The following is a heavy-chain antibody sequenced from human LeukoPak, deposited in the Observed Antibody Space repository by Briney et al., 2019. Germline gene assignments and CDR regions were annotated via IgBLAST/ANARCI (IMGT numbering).Heavy chain of an antibody. CDR1: GYSFTTYW. CDR3: ARWAGSYWGGNWFDP. J-gene: IGHJ5*02. Sequence: GESLKISCKGSGYSFTTYWIAWVRQMPGKGLEWMGIIYPGDSDTRYSPSFQGQVTISADKSISTAYLQWSSLKASDTAMYYCARWAGSYWGGNWFDPWGQGTLVTVSS. CDR2: IYPGDSDT. V-gene: IGHV5-51*01. D-gene: IGHD1-26*01.